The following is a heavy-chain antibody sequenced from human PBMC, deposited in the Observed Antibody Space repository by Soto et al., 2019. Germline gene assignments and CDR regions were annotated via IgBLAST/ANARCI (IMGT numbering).Heavy chain of an antibody. CDR2: IWYDGSNK. V-gene: IGHV3-33*01. Sequence: QVQLVESGGGVVQPGRSLRLSCAASGFTFNTYGMHWVRQAPGKGLEWVALIWYDGSNKYYADSVKGRFTISRDNSKNRLYLQMNSLRAEDTAVYYCARGTYYYYCGMDVWGQGTTVTVSS. CDR1: GFTFNTYG. J-gene: IGHJ6*02. CDR3: ARGTYYYYCGMDV.